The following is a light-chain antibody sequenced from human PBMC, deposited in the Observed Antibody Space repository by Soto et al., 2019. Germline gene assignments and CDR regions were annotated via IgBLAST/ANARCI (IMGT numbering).Light chain of an antibody. J-gene: IGKJ2*01. V-gene: IGKV4-1*01. CDR1: QSVLNSFNNKNS. CDR3: QQYYSIPYT. Sequence: DIVLTQSPDSLAVSLGERATINCKSSQSVLNSFNNKNSLAWYQQKPGQSPKLLIYWAFTRESGVPDRISGSGSGTDFTLTISSLQAEDVAVYYCQQYYSIPYTFGQGTKLEIK. CDR2: WAF.